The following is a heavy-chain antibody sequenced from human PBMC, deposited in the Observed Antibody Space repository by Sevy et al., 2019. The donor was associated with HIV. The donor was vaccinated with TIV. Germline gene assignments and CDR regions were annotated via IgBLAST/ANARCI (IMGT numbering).Heavy chain of an antibody. CDR1: AFTFSSYG. V-gene: IGHV3-30*18. Sequence: GGSLRLSCAASAFTFSSYGMHWVRQAPGKGLEWVAVISYDGSNKYYADSVKGRFTISSDNSKNTLYLQMNSLRAEDTAVYYCAKVLPRSSSWYYYYYGMDVWGQGTTVTVSS. CDR2: ISYDGSNK. J-gene: IGHJ6*02. CDR3: AKVLPRSSSWYYYYYGMDV. D-gene: IGHD6-13*01.